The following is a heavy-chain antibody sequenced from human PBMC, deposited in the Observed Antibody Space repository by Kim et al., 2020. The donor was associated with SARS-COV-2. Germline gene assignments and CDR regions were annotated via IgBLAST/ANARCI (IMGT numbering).Heavy chain of an antibody. J-gene: IGHJ6*02. CDR1: GFTVSSNY. V-gene: IGHV3-53*01. Sequence: GGSLRLSCAASGFTVSSNYMSWVRQAPGKGLEWVSVIYSGGSTYYADSVKGRFTISRENSKNTLYLQMNSLRAEDTAVYYCARDLENYDILTGYQYYYGMDVWGQGTTVTVSS. D-gene: IGHD3-9*01. CDR2: IYSGGST. CDR3: ARDLENYDILTGYQYYYGMDV.